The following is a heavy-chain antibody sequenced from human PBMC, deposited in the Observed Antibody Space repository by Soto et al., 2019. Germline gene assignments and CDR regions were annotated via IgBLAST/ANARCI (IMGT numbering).Heavy chain of an antibody. V-gene: IGHV4-61*01. Sequence: SETLSLTCTVSGGSVSSGSYYWSWIRQPPGKGLEWIGYIYYSGSTNYNPSLKSRVTISVDTSKNQFSLKLSSVTAADTAVYYCERGASGSDQGWFDPWGQGTLLTVSS. CDR3: ERGASGSDQGWFDP. J-gene: IGHJ5*02. D-gene: IGHD1-26*01. CDR2: IYYSGST. CDR1: GGSVSSGSYY.